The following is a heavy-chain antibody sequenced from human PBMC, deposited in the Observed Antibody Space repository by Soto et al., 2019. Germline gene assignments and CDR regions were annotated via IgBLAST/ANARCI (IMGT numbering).Heavy chain of an antibody. D-gene: IGHD6-6*01. CDR3: ARERPDGARLDP. V-gene: IGHV4-30-4*01. CDR1: GGSISSGDYY. Sequence: QVQLQESGPGLVKPSQTLSLTCTVSGGSISSGDYYWSWIRQPPGKGLEWIGYIYHSGSTYYNPSLKRRVTISVNTSRKQCSLKLSSVTAADTAVYYCARERPDGARLDPWGQGTLVTVSS. CDR2: IYHSGST. J-gene: IGHJ5*02.